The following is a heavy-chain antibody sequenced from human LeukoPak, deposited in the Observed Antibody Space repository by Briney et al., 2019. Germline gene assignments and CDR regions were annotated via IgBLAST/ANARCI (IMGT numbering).Heavy chain of an antibody. J-gene: IGHJ4*02. CDR1: GDSMNGYY. CDR3: AKGLGWDSGNDWGPEH. CDR2: LFTGGNA. D-gene: IGHD5-12*01. Sequence: PSETLSLTCSVSGDSMNGYYWIWIRQTAGKGLEWIGRLFTGGNAECNPSLKSRVTMSVETSKSQFSLKLTSVTAADTAIYYCAKGLGWDSGNDWGPEHWGQGVLVTASS. V-gene: IGHV4-4*07.